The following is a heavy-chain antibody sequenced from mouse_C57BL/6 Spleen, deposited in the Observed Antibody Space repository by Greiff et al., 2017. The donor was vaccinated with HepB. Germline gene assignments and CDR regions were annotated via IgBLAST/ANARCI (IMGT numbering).Heavy chain of an antibody. CDR2: ISSGGDYI. CDR3: TRSLYGNWYFDV. D-gene: IGHD1-1*01. J-gene: IGHJ1*03. V-gene: IGHV5-9-1*02. CDR1: GFTFSSYA. Sequence: EVKVVESGEGLVKPGGSLKLSCAASGFTFSSYAMSWVRQTPEKRLEWVAYISSGGDYIYYADTVKGRFTISRDNARNTLYLQMSSLKSEDTAMYYCTRSLYGNWYFDVWGTGTTVTVSS.